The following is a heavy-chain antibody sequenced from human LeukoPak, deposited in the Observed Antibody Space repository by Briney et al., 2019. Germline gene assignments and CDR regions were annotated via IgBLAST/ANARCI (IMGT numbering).Heavy chain of an antibody. J-gene: IGHJ4*02. Sequence: GGSLRLSCAASGFTFSDYYMSWIRQAPGKGLEWVSYISSSGSTIYYADSVKGRFTISRDNAKNSLYLQMNSLRAEDTAVYYCARDESSQWLVAYFDYWGQGTLVTVSS. CDR2: ISSSGSTI. D-gene: IGHD6-19*01. CDR3: ARDESSQWLVAYFDY. CDR1: GFTFSDYY. V-gene: IGHV3-11*01.